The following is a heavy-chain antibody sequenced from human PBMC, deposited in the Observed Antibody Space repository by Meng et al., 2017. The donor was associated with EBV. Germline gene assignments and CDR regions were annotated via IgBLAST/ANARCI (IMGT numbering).Heavy chain of an antibody. V-gene: IGHV1-69*01. D-gene: IGHD3-10*01. CDR1: GGTFRSDA. J-gene: IGHJ4*02. CDR3: ASESGRGFTPDY. CDR2: LIPMSDAP. Sequence: QGQLVRSGGEVKKPGSSVKVSCKTSGGTFRSDAISWVRQAPGQGLEWMGGLIPMSDAPHYAQKFQGRVTITADESTSTHYMDLSGLRSEDTAVYYCASESGRGFTPDYWGQGTLVTVSS.